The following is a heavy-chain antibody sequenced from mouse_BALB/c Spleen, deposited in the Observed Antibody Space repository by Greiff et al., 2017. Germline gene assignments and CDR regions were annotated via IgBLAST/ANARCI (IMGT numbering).Heavy chain of an antibody. CDR1: GFAFSSYD. J-gene: IGHJ3*01. Sequence: EVKLMESGGGLVKPGGSLKLSCAASGFAFSSYDMSWVRQTPEKRLERVAYISSGGGSTYYPDTVKGRFTISRDNAKNTLYLQMSSLKSEDTAMYYCARRGYDGRFAYWGQGTLVTVSA. D-gene: IGHD2-14*01. CDR3: ARRGYDGRFAY. V-gene: IGHV5-12-1*01. CDR2: ISSGGGST.